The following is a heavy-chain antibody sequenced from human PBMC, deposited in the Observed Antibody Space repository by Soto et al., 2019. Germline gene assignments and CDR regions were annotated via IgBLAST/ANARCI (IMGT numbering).Heavy chain of an antibody. V-gene: IGHV4-34*01. CDR3: ARRHYYDSSGYYSY. J-gene: IGHJ4*02. CDR2: INHSGST. D-gene: IGHD3-22*01. Sequence: PSETLSLTCAVYGGSFSGYYWSWIRQPPGKGLEWIGEINHSGSTNYNPSLKSRVTISVDTSKNQFSLKLSSVTAVDTAVYYCARRHYYDSSGYYSYWGQGTLVTVSS. CDR1: GGSFSGYY.